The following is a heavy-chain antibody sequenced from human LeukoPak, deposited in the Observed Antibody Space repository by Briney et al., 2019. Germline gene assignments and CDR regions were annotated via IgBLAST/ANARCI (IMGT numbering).Heavy chain of an antibody. V-gene: IGHV4-30-2*02. D-gene: IGHD3-3*01. J-gene: IGHJ5*02. Sequence: PSETLSLTCAVSGGSISSGGYSWSWIRQPPGKGLEWIGYIYHSGSTYYNPSLKSRVTISVDTSKNQFSLKLSSVTAADTAVYYCARTYYAFWSATFDPWGQGTLVTVSS. CDR1: GGSISSGGYS. CDR3: ARTYYAFWSATFDP. CDR2: IYHSGST.